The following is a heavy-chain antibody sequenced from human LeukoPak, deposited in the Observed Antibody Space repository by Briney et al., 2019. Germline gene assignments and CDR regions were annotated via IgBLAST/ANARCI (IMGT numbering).Heavy chain of an antibody. CDR3: AKSRSRYCSSSYYYYGMDV. Sequence: GGSLRLSCAASGFTFSSYAMSWDRQAPGKGLEWVSAISGSGGSTYYADSVKGRFTISRDNSKNTLYLQMNSLRAEDTAVYYCAKSRSRYCSSSYYYYGMDVWGQGTTVTVSS. D-gene: IGHD2-2*01. J-gene: IGHJ6*02. V-gene: IGHV3-23*01. CDR1: GFTFSSYA. CDR2: ISGSGGST.